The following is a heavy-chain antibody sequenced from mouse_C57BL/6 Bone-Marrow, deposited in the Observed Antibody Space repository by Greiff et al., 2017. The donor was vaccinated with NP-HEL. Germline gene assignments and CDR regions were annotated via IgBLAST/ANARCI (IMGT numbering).Heavy chain of an antibody. CDR1: GYTFTSYW. CDR3: ARNQRYFDV. CDR2: IDPSDSYT. J-gene: IGHJ1*03. Sequence: VQLQQPGAELVMPGASVKLSCKASGYTFTSYWMHWVKQRPGQGLEWIGEIDPSDSYTNYNQKFKGKSPLTVDKSSSTAYMQLSSLTSEDAAVYYCARNQRYFDVWGTGTTVTVSS. V-gene: IGHV1-69*01.